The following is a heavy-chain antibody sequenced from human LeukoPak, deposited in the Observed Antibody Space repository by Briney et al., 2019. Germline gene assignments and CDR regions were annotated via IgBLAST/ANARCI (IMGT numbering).Heavy chain of an antibody. CDR1: GFTFSSYA. D-gene: IGHD6-19*01. V-gene: IGHV3-23*01. Sequence: TGASLRLSCAASGFTFSSYAMSWVRQAPGKGLEWVSAISGSGGSTYYADSVKGRFTISRDNPKNTLYLQMNSLRAEDTAVYYCAKDRENSSGWYGGFDYWGQGTLVTVSS. CDR3: AKDRENSSGWYGGFDY. CDR2: ISGSGGST. J-gene: IGHJ4*02.